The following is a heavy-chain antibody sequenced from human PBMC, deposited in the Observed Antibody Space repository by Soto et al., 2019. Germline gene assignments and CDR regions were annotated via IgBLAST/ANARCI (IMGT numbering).Heavy chain of an antibody. CDR3: ERDRGLGSGSFLGY. J-gene: IGHJ4*02. V-gene: IGHV3-30-3*01. D-gene: IGHD6-19*01. CDR2: ISYDGSNK. CDR1: GFTFSSYA. Sequence: GGSLRLSCAASGFTFSSYAMHWDRQAPGKGLEWVAVISYDGSNKYYADSVKGRFTISRDNSKNTLYLQMNSLRAEDTAVYYCERDRGLGSGSFLGYWGQGTLVTVSS.